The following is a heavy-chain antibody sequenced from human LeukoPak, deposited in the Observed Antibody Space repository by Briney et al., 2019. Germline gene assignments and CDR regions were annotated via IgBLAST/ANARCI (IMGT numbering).Heavy chain of an antibody. V-gene: IGHV1-46*01. CDR1: GYTFTSYY. CDR2: INPSGGST. CDR3: AATSPTFRRWRPTYN. Sequence: VASVKVSCKASGYTFTSYYMHWVRQAPGQGLEWMGIINPSGGSTSYAQKFQGRVTMTRDMSTSTVYMELSSLRSEDTAVYYCAATSPTFRRWRPTYNWGQGTLVTVSS. J-gene: IGHJ4*02. D-gene: IGHD3-16*01.